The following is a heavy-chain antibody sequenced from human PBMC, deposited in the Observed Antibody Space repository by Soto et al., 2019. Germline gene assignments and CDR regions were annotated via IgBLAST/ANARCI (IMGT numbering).Heavy chain of an antibody. Sequence: QVQLQESGPGLVKPSETLSLTCTVSGGSISSYYWSWIRQPPGKGLEWIGYIFYSGSTNYNPTLKCRVPISVDTSKNQFSLKLSSVTAADTAVYYCARRYGSAFDIWGHGTMVTVSS. V-gene: IGHV4-59*01. CDR1: GGSISSYY. D-gene: IGHD4-17*01. CDR2: IFYSGST. J-gene: IGHJ3*02. CDR3: ARRYGSAFDI.